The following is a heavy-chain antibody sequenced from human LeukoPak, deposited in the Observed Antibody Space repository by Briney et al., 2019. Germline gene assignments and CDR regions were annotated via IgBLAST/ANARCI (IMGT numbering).Heavy chain of an antibody. J-gene: IGHJ6*02. Sequence: GGSLRLSCATSGFTFSSIWMSWVRQAPGKGLEWVSAISGSSSDIYYADSVKGRFTISRDNAENSLYLQMNSVRAEDTAVYYCARDRGGNEGYGMDFWGQGTTVTVSS. CDR2: ISGSSSDI. D-gene: IGHD4-23*01. CDR1: GFTFSSIW. CDR3: ARDRGGNEGYGMDF. V-gene: IGHV3-21*01.